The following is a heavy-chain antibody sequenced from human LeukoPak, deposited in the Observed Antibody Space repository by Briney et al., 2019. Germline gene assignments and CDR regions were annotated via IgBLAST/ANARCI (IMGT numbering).Heavy chain of an antibody. CDR1: GFAFSSYA. CDR3: ARWRTSNWSEFDY. D-gene: IGHD6-13*01. V-gene: IGHV3-30-3*01. J-gene: IGHJ4*02. Sequence: PGGSLRLSCAASGFAFSSYAVHWVRQAPGKGLECVAVISHDGSKKYYADFVKGRFTISRDNSKNTLYLHMNSLIPEDTAVYFCARWRTSNWSEFDYWGQGTLVTVSS. CDR2: ISHDGSKK.